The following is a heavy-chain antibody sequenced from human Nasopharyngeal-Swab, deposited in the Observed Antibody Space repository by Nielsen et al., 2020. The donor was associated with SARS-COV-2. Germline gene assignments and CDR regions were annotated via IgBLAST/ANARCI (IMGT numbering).Heavy chain of an antibody. Sequence: WVRQAPGQGLEWVGRVIPILATANYAQKFQDRVTITADKATNTAYMELSSLRSEDTAIYYCATIYHFHSGGFSFQYWGQGTLVTGLL. CDR3: ATIYHFHSGGFSFQY. V-gene: IGHV1-69*08. J-gene: IGHJ4*02. CDR2: VIPILATA. D-gene: IGHD3-22*01.